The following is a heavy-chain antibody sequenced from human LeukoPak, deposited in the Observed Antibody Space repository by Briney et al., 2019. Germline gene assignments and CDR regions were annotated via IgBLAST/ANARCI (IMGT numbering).Heavy chain of an antibody. CDR2: ISGSGGST. CDR3: AKSGILTGYPYYFDY. J-gene: IGHJ4*02. D-gene: IGHD3-9*01. V-gene: IGHV3-23*01. CDR1: GFTFSSSA. Sequence: GGSLRLSCAASGFTFSSSAMSWVRQAPGKGLEWVSAISGSGGSTYYADSVKGRFTISRDNSKNTLYLQMNSLRAEDTAVYYCAKSGILTGYPYYFDYWGQGTLVTVSS.